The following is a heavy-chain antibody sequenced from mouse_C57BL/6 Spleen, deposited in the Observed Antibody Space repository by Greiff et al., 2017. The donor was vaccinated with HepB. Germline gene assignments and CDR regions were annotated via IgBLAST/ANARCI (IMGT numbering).Heavy chain of an antibody. CDR3: TREGWDGAMDD. CDR1: GFTFSSYA. Sequence: EVKVVESGEGLVKPGGSLKLSCAASGFTFSSYAMSWVRQTPKKRLEWVAYISSGGDYIYYADTVKGRNTFSRDNARNTLYLQMSSLKSEDTAMYYCTREGWDGAMDDWGQGTSVTVSS. V-gene: IGHV5-9-1*02. D-gene: IGHD3-3*01. CDR2: ISSGGDYI. J-gene: IGHJ4*01.